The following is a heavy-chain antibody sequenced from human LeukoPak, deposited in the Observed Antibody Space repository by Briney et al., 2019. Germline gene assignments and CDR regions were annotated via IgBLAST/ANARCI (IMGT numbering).Heavy chain of an antibody. CDR2: IYYSGST. CDR1: GGSISNYY. J-gene: IGHJ4*02. V-gene: IGHV4-59*01. D-gene: IGHD5-18*01. Sequence: PSETLSLTCNVSGGSISNYYWSWIRQPPGKGLEWIGYIYYSGSTNYNPSLKSRLTISVDTSKNQFSLKLSSVTAADTAAYYCARVWDTAMATGFDYWGQGTLVTVSS. CDR3: ARVWDTAMATGFDY.